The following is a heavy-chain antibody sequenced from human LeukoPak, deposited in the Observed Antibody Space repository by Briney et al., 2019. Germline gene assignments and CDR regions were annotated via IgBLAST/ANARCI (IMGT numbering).Heavy chain of an antibody. CDR3: ARYCSGGSCYGPDY. Sequence: SETLSLTCTVSGGSISSYYWSWIRQPPGKGLEWIGYIYYSGSTNYNPSLKSRVTISVDTSKNQFSLKLSSVTAADTAVYYCARYCSGGSCYGPDYWGQGTLVTVSS. D-gene: IGHD2-15*01. CDR2: IYYSGST. CDR1: GGSISSYY. J-gene: IGHJ4*02. V-gene: IGHV4-59*08.